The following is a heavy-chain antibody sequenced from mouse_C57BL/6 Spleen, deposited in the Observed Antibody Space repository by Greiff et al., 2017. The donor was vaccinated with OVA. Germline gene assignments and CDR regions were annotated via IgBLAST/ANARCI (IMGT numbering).Heavy chain of an antibody. CDR1: GYTFTDYE. CDR2: IDPETGGN. D-gene: IGHD2-4*01. Sequence: QVQLQQSGAELVRPGASVTLSCKASGYTFTDYEMHWVKQTPVHGLEWIGAIDPETGGNAYNQKFKGKAILTADKSSSTAYMELRSLTSEDSAVYYCTRPYDYDGTMDWYFDVWGTGTTVTVSS. CDR3: TRPYDYDGTMDWYFDV. V-gene: IGHV1-15*01. J-gene: IGHJ1*03.